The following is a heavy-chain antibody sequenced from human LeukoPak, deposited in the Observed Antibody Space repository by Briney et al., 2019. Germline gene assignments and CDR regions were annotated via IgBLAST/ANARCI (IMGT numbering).Heavy chain of an antibody. CDR2: IFYSGST. V-gene: IGHV4-39*07. CDR1: GGSISTSNYY. J-gene: IGHJ4*02. CDR3: ARVDY. Sequence: SETLSLTCTVSGGSISTSNYYWGWIRQPPGKGLEWIGNIFYSGSTYYSPSLRSRVTISVDTSKNQFSLKLSSVTAADTAVYYCARVDYWGQGTLVTVSS.